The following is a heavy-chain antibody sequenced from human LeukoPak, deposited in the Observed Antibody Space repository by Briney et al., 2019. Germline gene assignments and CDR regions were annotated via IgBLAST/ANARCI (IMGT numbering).Heavy chain of an antibody. J-gene: IGHJ5*02. CDR3: ARESERLGWFDP. D-gene: IGHD1-26*01. CDR2: IKEDGTEE. Sequence: SGGSLRLSCAASGFTFSSSWMTWVRQAPGKGLEWVAHIKEDGTEEYYVDSVKGRFTISRDNAKNSMYLQMNSLTDEDTAVYYCARESERLGWFDPWGQGTLVTVSS. CDR1: GFTFSSSW. V-gene: IGHV3-7*04.